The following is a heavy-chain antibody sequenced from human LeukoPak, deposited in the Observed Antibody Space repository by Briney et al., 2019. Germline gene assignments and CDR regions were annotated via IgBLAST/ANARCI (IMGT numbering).Heavy chain of an antibody. CDR3: ATNGYGDWMLFDY. CDR2: IILIVGTA. V-gene: IGHV1-69*05. D-gene: IGHD4-17*01. CDR1: AGTFSSYA. Sequence: SMKISCKASAGTFSSYAISWVRQASGQGIEWMGRIILIVGTANYAQKFQGRVTITTAESTSKAYMELSSLRSEDTAVYYCATNGYGDWMLFDYWGQGTLVTVSS. J-gene: IGHJ4*02.